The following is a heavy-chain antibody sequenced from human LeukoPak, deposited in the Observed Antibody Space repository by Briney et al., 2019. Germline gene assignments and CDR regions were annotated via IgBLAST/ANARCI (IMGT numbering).Heavy chain of an antibody. D-gene: IGHD5-18*01. J-gene: IGHJ5*02. Sequence: SETLSLTCAVYGGSFSGYYWSWIRQPPGKGLEWIGEINHSGSTNYNPSLKSRVTISVDTSKNQFSLKLSSVTAADTAVYYCARRGYSYGPQTFTWGQGTLVTVSS. V-gene: IGHV4-34*01. CDR2: INHSGST. CDR1: GGSFSGYY. CDR3: ARRGYSYGPQTFT.